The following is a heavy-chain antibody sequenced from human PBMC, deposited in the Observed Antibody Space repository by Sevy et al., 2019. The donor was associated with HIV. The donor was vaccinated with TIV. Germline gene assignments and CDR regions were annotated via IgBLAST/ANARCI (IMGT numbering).Heavy chain of an antibody. CDR3: TTDLGTYSNDVY. Sequence: GGSLRLSCTASGFTFGNAWMSWVRQAPGKGLEWVGRIKSKTDGGTTDYAAPVKGRFTISRDDSKNTLYLQMNSLKTEATAVYYCTTDLGTYSNDVYWGQGTLVTVSS. V-gene: IGHV3-15*01. D-gene: IGHD4-4*01. CDR2: IKSKTDGGTT. J-gene: IGHJ4*02. CDR1: GFTFGNAW.